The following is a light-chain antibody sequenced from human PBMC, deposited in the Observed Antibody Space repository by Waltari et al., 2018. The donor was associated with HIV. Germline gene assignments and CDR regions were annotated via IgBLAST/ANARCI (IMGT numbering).Light chain of an antibody. CDR3: SSYTSSSTLV. V-gene: IGLV2-14*03. CDR1: SSDVGGYNY. J-gene: IGLJ1*01. CDR2: DVS. Sequence: QSALIQPASVSGSPGPSITISCTGTSSDVGGYNYVSWYQQHPGKAPKLMIYDVSNRPSGVSNRFSGSKSGNTASLTISGLQAEDEADYYCSSYTSSSTLVFGTGTKVTVL.